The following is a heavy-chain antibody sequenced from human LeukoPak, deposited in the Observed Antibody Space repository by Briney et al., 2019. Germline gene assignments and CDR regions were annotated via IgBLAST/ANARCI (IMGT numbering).Heavy chain of an antibody. J-gene: IGHJ5*02. D-gene: IGHD6-19*01. CDR2: IIPIFGTA. V-gene: IGHV1-69*06. CDR3: ARASGPNIAVAGTSGNWFDP. CDR1: GGTFSSYA. Sequence: SVKVSCKASGGTFSSYAISWVRQAPGQGLEWMGGIIPIFGTANYAQKFQGRVTITADKSTSTAYMELSSLRSEDTAVYYCARASGPNIAVAGTSGNWFDPWGQGTLVTVSS.